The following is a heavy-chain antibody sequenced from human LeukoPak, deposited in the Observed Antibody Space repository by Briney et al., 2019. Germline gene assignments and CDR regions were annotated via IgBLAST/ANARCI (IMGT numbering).Heavy chain of an antibody. D-gene: IGHD6-13*01. CDR2: TYYRSKWYN. Sequence: SQTLSLTCATSGDSVSSNSAAWNWIMQSPSRGLELLGRTYYRSKWYNDYAVSVKSRITINPDTSKNQFSLQLNSVTPEDTAVYYCARKRGSSWYDVWGKGTTVTVSS. CDR3: ARKRGSSWYDV. CDR1: GDSVSSNSAA. J-gene: IGHJ6*04. V-gene: IGHV6-1*01.